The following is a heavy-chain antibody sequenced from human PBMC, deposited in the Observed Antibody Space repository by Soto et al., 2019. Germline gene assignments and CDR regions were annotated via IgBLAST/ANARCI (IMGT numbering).Heavy chain of an antibody. Sequence: PSETLSLTCTVSGVSVTSGGNSWTWIRRPPGKGLEWIGYIYHSGSTNYNPSLKSRVTISVDTSKNQFSLKLSSVTAADTAVYYCARGLVPAAMDVHYRFDPWGQGTLVTVSS. V-gene: IGHV4-30-2*01. CDR1: GVSVTSGGNS. D-gene: IGHD2-2*01. J-gene: IGHJ5*02. CDR3: ARGLVPAAMDVHYRFDP. CDR2: IYHSGST.